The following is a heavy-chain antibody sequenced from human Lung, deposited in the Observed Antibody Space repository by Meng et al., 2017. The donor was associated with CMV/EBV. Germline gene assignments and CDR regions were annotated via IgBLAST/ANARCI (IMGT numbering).Heavy chain of an antibody. CDR3: ARHLRGYSWPKSD. CDR1: HVSISNGTFF. J-gene: IGHJ4*02. V-gene: IGHV4-39*01. Sequence: SETLSLXXTVSHVSISNGTFFWGWIRQPPGKGLEWIGSFFHSGDTYSNPSLRSRVAISVDTSKNQFSLRLSSVTATDTAVYYCARHLRGYSWPKSDWGQGTLVTVSS. CDR2: FFHSGDT. D-gene: IGHD1-26*01.